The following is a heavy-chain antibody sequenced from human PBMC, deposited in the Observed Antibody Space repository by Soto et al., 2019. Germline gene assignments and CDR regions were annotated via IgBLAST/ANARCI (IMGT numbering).Heavy chain of an antibody. J-gene: IGHJ4*02. Sequence: QVQLVQSGAEVKKPGASVKDSCKASGYTFTSYYMHWVRQAPGQGLEWMGIINPSGGSTSYAQKCQGRVTMTRDTSTSTVYMELSSLRSEDTAVYYCARVDNWNEGYWGQGTLVTVSS. CDR3: ARVDNWNEGY. D-gene: IGHD1-1*01. CDR2: INPSGGST. CDR1: GYTFTSYY. V-gene: IGHV1-46*03.